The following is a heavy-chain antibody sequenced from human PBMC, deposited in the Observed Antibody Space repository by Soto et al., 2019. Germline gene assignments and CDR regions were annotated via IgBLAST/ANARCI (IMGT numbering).Heavy chain of an antibody. V-gene: IGHV1-69*02. CDR3: AGLDTAANYSGMDV. CDR1: GGTFSSYT. D-gene: IGHD5-18*01. CDR2: IIPILGIA. J-gene: IGHJ6*02. Sequence: QVQLVQSGAEVKKPGASVKVSCKASGGTFSSYTISWVRQAPGQGLEWMGRIIPILGIANYAQKFQGRVTITSDKSTGTAYMERSSTRSEDTDVYYWAGLDTAANYSGMDVWGHGTTVTVSS.